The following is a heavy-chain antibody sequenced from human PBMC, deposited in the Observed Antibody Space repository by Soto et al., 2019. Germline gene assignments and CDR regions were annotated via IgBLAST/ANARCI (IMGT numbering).Heavy chain of an antibody. CDR3: ARACSSTSCYDVVDS. Sequence: PSETLSLTCTVSGGSISRYYWSWIRQPAGKGLQWIGRIYTSGSTNYNPSLKSRVTMSVDTSKNQFSLKLSSVTAADTAVYYCARACSSTSCYDVVDSWGQGTLVTVSS. CDR1: GGSISRYY. V-gene: IGHV4-4*07. D-gene: IGHD2-2*01. J-gene: IGHJ4*02. CDR2: IYTSGST.